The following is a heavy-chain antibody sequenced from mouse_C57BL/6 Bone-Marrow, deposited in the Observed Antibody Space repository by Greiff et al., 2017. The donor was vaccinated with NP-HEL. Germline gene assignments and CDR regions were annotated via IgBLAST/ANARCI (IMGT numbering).Heavy chain of an antibody. V-gene: IGHV5-12*01. J-gene: IGHJ4*01. Sequence: EVQGVESGGGLVQPGGSLKLSCAASGFTFSDYYMYWVRQTPEKRLEWVAYISNGGGSTYYPDTVTGRFTISRDNAKNTLYLQMSRLKSEDTAMYYCAREGNFAMDYWGQGTSVTVSS. CDR1: GFTFSDYY. CDR3: AREGNFAMDY. CDR2: ISNGGGST.